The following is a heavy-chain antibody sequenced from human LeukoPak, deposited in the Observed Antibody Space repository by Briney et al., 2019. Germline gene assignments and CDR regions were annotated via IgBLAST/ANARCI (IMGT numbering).Heavy chain of an antibody. Sequence: GGSLRLSCAASGFTFSTYIMNWVRQAPGKGLEWVPSISSSSSYIYYADSVKGRFTISRDNAKNSLYLQMNSLRPEDTAVYYCAGLRFGDRPPFDYWGQGTLVTVSS. CDR3: AGLRFGDRPPFDY. J-gene: IGHJ4*02. CDR2: ISSSSSYI. CDR1: GFTFSTYI. D-gene: IGHD3-10*01. V-gene: IGHV3-21*01.